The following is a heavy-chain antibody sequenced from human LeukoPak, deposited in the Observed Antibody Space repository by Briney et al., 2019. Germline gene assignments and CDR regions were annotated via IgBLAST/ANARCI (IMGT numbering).Heavy chain of an antibody. D-gene: IGHD5-18*01. Sequence: GGTLRLSCAASGLTFSSYGMSWVRQAPGKGLEWVSSISGSGGSTYYADSVKGRFTISRDNSKNTLYLQMNSLRAEDTAVYYCAKGGYSYASNFDYWGQGTLVTVSS. CDR2: ISGSGGST. J-gene: IGHJ4*02. V-gene: IGHV3-23*01. CDR1: GLTFSSYG. CDR3: AKGGYSYASNFDY.